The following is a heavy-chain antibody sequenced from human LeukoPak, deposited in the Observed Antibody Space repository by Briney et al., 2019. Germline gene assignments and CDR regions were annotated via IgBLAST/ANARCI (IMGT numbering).Heavy chain of an antibody. J-gene: IGHJ4*02. D-gene: IGHD6-19*01. CDR2: IYTSGST. V-gene: IGHV4-61*02. CDR1: GGSISSGSYY. CDR3: ARLTPGIAVAGSEFDH. Sequence: SQTLSLTCTVSGGSISSGSYYWGWIRQPAGKGLEWIGRIYTSGSTNYNPSLKSRVTISVDTSKNQFSLKLSSVTAADTAVYYCARLTPGIAVAGSEFDHWGQGTLVTVSS.